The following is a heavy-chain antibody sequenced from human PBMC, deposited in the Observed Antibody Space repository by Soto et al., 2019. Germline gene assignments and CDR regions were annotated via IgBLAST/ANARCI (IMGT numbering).Heavy chain of an antibody. CDR3: ARDPYCSGGSCYSV. CDR1: GFTFSSYS. Sequence: EVQLVESGGGLVKPGGSLRLSCAASGFTFSSYSMNWVRQAPGKGLEWVSSISSSSSYIYYADSVKGRFTISRDNAKNSLYLQMNSLGAEDTAVYYCARDPYCSGGSCYSVWGQGTLVTVSS. CDR2: ISSSSSYI. V-gene: IGHV3-21*01. J-gene: IGHJ4*02. D-gene: IGHD2-15*01.